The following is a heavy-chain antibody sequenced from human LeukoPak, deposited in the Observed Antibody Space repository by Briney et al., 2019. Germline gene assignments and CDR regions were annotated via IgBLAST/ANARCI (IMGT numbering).Heavy chain of an antibody. CDR1: GFTFSSYA. CDR3: ARDRPPYYYDSSGYKTDAFDI. CDR2: ISSSSSYI. D-gene: IGHD3-22*01. Sequence: GGSLRLSCAASGFTFSSYAMSRVRQAPGKGLEWVSSISSSSSYIYYADSVKGRFTISRDNAENSLYLQMNSLRAEDTAVYYCARDRPPYYYDSSGYKTDAFDIWGQGTMVTVSS. V-gene: IGHV3-21*01. J-gene: IGHJ3*02.